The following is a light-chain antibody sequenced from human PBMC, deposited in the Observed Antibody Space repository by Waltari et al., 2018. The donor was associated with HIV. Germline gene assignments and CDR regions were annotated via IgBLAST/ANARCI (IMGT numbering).Light chain of an antibody. V-gene: IGLV2-14*01. CDR1: SRDIGNYNY. J-gene: IGLJ2*01. CDR3: CSYTSSTTAV. CDR2: EVS. Sequence: QSALTQPASVSGSPGQSITISCTGTSRDIGNYNYVPWYQQPPGKVPKLIIYEVSNRPSGVSNRFSGSKSGNTASLTISGLQAEDESDYYCCSYTSSTTAVFGGGTKLTVL.